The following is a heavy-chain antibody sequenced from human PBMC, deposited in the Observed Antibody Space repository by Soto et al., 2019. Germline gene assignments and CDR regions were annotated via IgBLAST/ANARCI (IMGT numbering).Heavy chain of an antibody. J-gene: IGHJ4*02. D-gene: IGHD5-18*01. CDR3: AHSTDTAMALDY. CDR1: GFSLSTSGVG. Sequence: QITLKESGPTLVKPPQTPPLTGPFSGFSLSTSGVGVGWILQPPGKALRWLALIYWDDDKRYSPSLKSRLTLTKDTSKNQVVLTMTNMDPVDTATYYCAHSTDTAMALDYWGQGTLVFVSS. V-gene: IGHV2-5*02. CDR2: IYWDDDK.